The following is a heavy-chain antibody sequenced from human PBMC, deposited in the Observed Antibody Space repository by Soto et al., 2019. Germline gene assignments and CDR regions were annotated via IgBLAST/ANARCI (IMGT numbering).Heavy chain of an antibody. V-gene: IGHV1-18*01. CDR3: ARDQRVWYFDYYGMEV. Sequence: ASVKVSCKASGYTFTSYGISWVRQAPGQGLEWMGWISAYNGNTNYAQKLQGRVTMTTDTSTSTAYMELRSLRSDDTAVYYCARDQRVWYFDYYGMEVWFQGTTFTVSS. CDR2: ISAYNGNT. D-gene: IGHD6-13*01. CDR1: GYTFTSYG. J-gene: IGHJ6*02.